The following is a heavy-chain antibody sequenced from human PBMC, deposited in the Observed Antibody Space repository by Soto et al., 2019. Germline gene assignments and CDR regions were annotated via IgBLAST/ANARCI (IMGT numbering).Heavy chain of an antibody. V-gene: IGHV4-39*01. J-gene: IGHJ4*02. CDR1: GGSVTSDSSY. CDR3: VSVTAIIAAASHGRSNYLDT. CDR2: VFCVGNS. D-gene: IGHD6-25*01. Sequence: SETLSLTCSVSGGSVTSDSSYWCGVRQAPGRGLEAPGDVFCVGNSWYNEYLEARLTVSVDTSHDQFSLSLSSVPAADTVFYLCVSVTAIIAAASHGRSNYLDTWGPGTPVTVSS.